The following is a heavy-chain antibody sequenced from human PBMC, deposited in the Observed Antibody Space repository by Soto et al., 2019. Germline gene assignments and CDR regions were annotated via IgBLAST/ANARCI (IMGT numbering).Heavy chain of an antibody. V-gene: IGHV4-59*01. J-gene: IGHJ6*02. CDR1: GGSISSYY. D-gene: IGHD3-22*01. Sequence: TSETLSLTCTVSGGSISSYYWSWIRQPPGKGLEWIGDIYYSGSTNYNPSLKSRVTISVDTSKNQFSLKLSSVTAADTAVYYCARERASYYYDSSGYWRGIYGMDVWGQGTTVTVSS. CDR3: ARERASYYYDSSGYWRGIYGMDV. CDR2: IYYSGST.